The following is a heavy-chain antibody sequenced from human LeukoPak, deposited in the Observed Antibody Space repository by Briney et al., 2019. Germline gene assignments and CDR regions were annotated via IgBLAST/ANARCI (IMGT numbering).Heavy chain of an antibody. D-gene: IGHD3-22*01. J-gene: IGHJ4*02. CDR1: GFTFSDSA. CDR2: VRKKADNYAT. Sequence: GGSLRLSCAAFGFTFSDSAIHWVRQASGKGLEWVGRVRKKADNYATAYAASVKGGFTISRDDSKNTAYLQMNSLKTEDTAVYYCVPTYFSDSSTFYPDYWGQGTLVTVSS. V-gene: IGHV3-73*01. CDR3: VPTYFSDSSTFYPDY.